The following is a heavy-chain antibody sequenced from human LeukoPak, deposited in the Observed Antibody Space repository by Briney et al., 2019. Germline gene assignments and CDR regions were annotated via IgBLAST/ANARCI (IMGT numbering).Heavy chain of an antibody. CDR1: GFTFSSYS. CDR2: ISSSSSYI. V-gene: IGHV3-21*01. CDR3: ARASGGAGAFDI. J-gene: IGHJ3*02. Sequence: PGGSLRLSCAASGFTFSSYSMNWVRQAPGKGLEWVSSISSSSSYIYYADSVKGRFTISRDNAKSSLYLQMNSLRAEDTAVYYCARASGGAGAFDIWGQGTMVTVSS. D-gene: IGHD3-10*01.